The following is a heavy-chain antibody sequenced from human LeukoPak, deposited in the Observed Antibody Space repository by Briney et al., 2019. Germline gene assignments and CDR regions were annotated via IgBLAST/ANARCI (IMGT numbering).Heavy chain of an antibody. V-gene: IGHV4-31*03. J-gene: IGHJ5*02. CDR1: GGSTSSSSYY. Sequence: SETLSLTCTVSGGSTSSSSYYWGWIRQHPGKGLEWLGYIYYSGSTYYNPSRKSRVTISVDTSKNQYSLKLSSVTAADTAVYYCARGDYYDSSGYYSPWGQGTLVTVSS. CDR3: ARGDYYDSSGYYSP. D-gene: IGHD3-22*01. CDR2: IYYSGST.